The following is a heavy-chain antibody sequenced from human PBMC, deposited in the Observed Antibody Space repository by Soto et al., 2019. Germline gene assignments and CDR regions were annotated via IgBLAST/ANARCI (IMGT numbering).Heavy chain of an antibody. V-gene: IGHV1-3*01. D-gene: IGHD6-19*01. CDR1: GYTFTSYA. CDR2: INAGNGNT. J-gene: IGHJ4*02. CDR3: ARDPLGGSGWYY. Sequence: ASVKVSCKASGYTFTSYAMHWVRQAPGQRLEWMGWINAGNGNTKYSQKFQGRVTITRDTSASTAYMELSSPRSEDTAVYYCARDPLGGSGWYYWGQGTLVTVSS.